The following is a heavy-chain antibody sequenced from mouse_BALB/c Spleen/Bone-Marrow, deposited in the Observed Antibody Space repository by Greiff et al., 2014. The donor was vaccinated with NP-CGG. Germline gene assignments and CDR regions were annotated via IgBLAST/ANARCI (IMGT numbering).Heavy chain of an antibody. J-gene: IGHJ4*01. D-gene: IGHD2-3*01. V-gene: IGHV1-37*01. CDR2: INPFNGDN. Sequence: EVQLQESGPDLVKPGASVKLSCKASGYSFTGYFLNWVRQSHGKSLEWIGRINPFNGDNFYNQKFKGKATLTVDKSSTTAHMELLSLTSEDSAVYYCGRWGDGYYYAMDYWGQGTSVTVSS. CDR3: GRWGDGYYYAMDY. CDR1: GYSFTGYF.